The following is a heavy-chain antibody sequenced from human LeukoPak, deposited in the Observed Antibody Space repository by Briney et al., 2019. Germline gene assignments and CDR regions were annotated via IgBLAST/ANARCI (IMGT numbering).Heavy chain of an antibody. CDR2: IKEDGSEK. CDR3: ARDLVNF. J-gene: IGHJ4*02. D-gene: IGHD6-6*01. Sequence: GSLRLSCTTSGFTFGDYAMSWVRQAPGIGLEWVAKIKEDGSEKYYVDSVKGRFTISRDNAKNSLDLQMNSLRAEDTAVYYCARDLVNFWGQGTLVTVSS. V-gene: IGHV3-7*04. CDR1: GFTFGDYA.